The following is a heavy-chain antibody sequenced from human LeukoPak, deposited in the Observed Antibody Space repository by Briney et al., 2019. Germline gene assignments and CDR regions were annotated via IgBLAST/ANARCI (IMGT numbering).Heavy chain of an antibody. D-gene: IGHD5-18*01. CDR1: GFTLSTYW. Sequence: GGSLGLSCSASGFTLSTYWMSWVRQAPGKGLVWVSRIHSDGRSTSYADSVNGRFTISRDNAKNTLYLQMNSLRAEDTTVYYCARDRPGNTAIDYWGQGTLVTVSS. CDR3: ARDRPGNTAIDY. J-gene: IGHJ4*02. V-gene: IGHV3-74*01. CDR2: IHSDGRST.